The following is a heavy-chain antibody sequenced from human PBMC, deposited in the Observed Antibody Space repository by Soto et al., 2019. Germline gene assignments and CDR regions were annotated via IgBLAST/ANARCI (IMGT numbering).Heavy chain of an antibody. D-gene: IGHD7-27*01. CDR1: GYTFTSYA. Sequence: GASVKVSCKASGYTFTSYAMHWVRQAPGQSLEWMGWINAGNGNTKYSQKFQGRVTITGDTSASTAYMELSSLRSEDTAVYYCARDGLGTGDAFDIWGQGTMVTVSS. V-gene: IGHV1-3*01. CDR2: INAGNGNT. CDR3: ARDGLGTGDAFDI. J-gene: IGHJ3*02.